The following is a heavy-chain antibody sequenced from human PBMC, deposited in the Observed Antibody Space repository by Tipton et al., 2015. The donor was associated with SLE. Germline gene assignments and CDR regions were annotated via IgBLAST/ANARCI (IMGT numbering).Heavy chain of an antibody. D-gene: IGHD2-2*01. Sequence: QLVQSGAEVKKPGSSVKVSCKASGGTFSSYAIGWVRQAPGQGLEWMGGIIPIFGTANYAQKFQGRVTITTDESTSTAYMELSSLRSEDTAVYYCASGDCSSTSCYRAEYFQHWGQGTLVTVSS. CDR2: IIPIFGTA. CDR1: GGTFSSYA. V-gene: IGHV1-69*05. J-gene: IGHJ1*01. CDR3: ASGDCSSTSCYRAEYFQH.